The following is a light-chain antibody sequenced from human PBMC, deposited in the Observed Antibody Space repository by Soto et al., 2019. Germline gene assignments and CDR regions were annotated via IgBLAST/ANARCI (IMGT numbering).Light chain of an antibody. CDR3: QQYNGLPTWT. V-gene: IGKV1-5*01. Sequence: DIQMTQSPSILSASVGDRFTSSCRSSQSISSWLAWYQQKPGKAPRLLIYDASSLESGVPSRFSGNGSGTEFTLTITSLQPDDSATYYCQQYNGLPTWTFGQGTKVDIK. J-gene: IGKJ1*01. CDR2: DAS. CDR1: QSISSW.